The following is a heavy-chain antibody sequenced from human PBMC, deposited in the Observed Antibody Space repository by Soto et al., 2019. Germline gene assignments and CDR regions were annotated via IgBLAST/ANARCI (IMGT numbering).Heavy chain of an antibody. CDR3: AKEGYDYVWGSYLDY. J-gene: IGHJ4*02. V-gene: IGHV3-30*18. Sequence: PGGSLRLSCAASGFTFSSYGMHWVRQAPGKGLEWVAVVSYDGSNKYYADSVKGRFTISRDNSKNTLYLQMNSLRAEDTAGYYCAKEGYDYVWGSYLDYWGQGTLVTVSS. CDR2: VSYDGSNK. CDR1: GFTFSSYG. D-gene: IGHD3-16*02.